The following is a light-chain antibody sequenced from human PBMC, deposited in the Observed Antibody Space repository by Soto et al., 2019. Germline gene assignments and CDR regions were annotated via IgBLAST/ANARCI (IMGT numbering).Light chain of an antibody. CDR3: QQYGSSPQT. Sequence: EIVLTQSPGTLSLSPGERATLSCRASQSLSSNYLAWHQQKPGQAPRLLIHGASNRATGIPDRSSGSGSGTDFTLTISILEPEAFELYFCQQYGSSPQTFGQRTKVDIK. CDR1: QSLSSNY. V-gene: IGKV3-20*01. J-gene: IGKJ1*01. CDR2: GAS.